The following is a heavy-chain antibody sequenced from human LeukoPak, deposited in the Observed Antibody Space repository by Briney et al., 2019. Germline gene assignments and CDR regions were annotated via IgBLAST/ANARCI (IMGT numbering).Heavy chain of an antibody. CDR3: ARTIVVVPAAPVDYGMDV. V-gene: IGHV3-21*01. Sequence: PGGSLRLSCAASGFTFISYSMNWVRQAPGKGLEWVSSISSSSSYIYYADSVKGRFTISRDNAKNSLYLQMNSLRAEDTAVYYCARTIVVVPAAPVDYGMDVWGQGTTVTVSS. CDR2: ISSSSSYI. CDR1: GFTFISYS. J-gene: IGHJ6*02. D-gene: IGHD2-2*01.